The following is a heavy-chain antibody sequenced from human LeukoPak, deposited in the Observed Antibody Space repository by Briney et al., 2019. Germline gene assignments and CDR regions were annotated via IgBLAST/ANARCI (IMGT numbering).Heavy chain of an antibody. J-gene: IGHJ4*02. CDR3: ARGENNYGYYYFDY. CDR1: GFTFSSYS. Sequence: GGSLRLSCAASGFTFSSYSMNWVRQAPGKGLEWVSSISSSSSYIYYAASVRGRFTISRDNAKNSLYLQMNSLRAEDTAVYYCARGENNYGYYYFDYWGQGTLVTVSS. D-gene: IGHD5-18*01. CDR2: ISSSSSYI. V-gene: IGHV3-21*01.